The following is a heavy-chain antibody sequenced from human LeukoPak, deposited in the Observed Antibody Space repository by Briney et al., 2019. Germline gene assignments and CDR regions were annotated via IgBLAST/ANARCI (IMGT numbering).Heavy chain of an antibody. J-gene: IGHJ4*02. V-gene: IGHV4-39*01. D-gene: IGHD2-2*01. CDR3: ARPSRRYCSSTSCYADPPDY. CDR2: IYYSGST. CDR1: GGSISSSSYY. Sequence: PLETLSLTCTVSGGSISSSSYYWGWIRQPPGKGLEWIGSIYYSGSTYYNPSLKRRVTISVDTSKNQFSLKLSSVTAADTAVYYCARPSRRYCSSTSCYADPPDYWGQGTLVTVSS.